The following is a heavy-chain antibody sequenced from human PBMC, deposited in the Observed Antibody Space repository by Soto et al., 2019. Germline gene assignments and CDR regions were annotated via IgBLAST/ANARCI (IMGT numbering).Heavy chain of an antibody. CDR2: ISGRGDHR. D-gene: IGHD2-2*01. J-gene: IGHJ6*02. V-gene: IGHV3-23*01. CDR1: PITVYNFAA. Sequence: EMQLLESGGGLGQPGGSLRLSCVASPITVYNFAAMSWVRQTPERGLEWVSTISGRGDHRYYADSVKGRFTISRDNSKNRLYLQMYGLRVDDTAVYYCAKDRALENQTPYGMDVWGQGTTVTV. CDR3: AKDRALENQTPYGMDV.